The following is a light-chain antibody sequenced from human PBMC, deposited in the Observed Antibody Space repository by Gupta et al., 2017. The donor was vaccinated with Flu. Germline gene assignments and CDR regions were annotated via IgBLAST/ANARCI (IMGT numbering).Light chain of an antibody. CDR3: SSDTSSSSYV. J-gene: IGLJ1*01. Sequence: SALTQPPSVSGSPGQSVTIPYTGPSRDIGSYNRVHWYHKPPGAAPRLMIYEVSNRPAGVPIRFSASKSGNTASLTISGLQEEDVADYYCSSDTSSSSYVFGTGTKVTVL. CDR1: SRDIGSYNR. CDR2: EVS. V-gene: IGLV2-18*02.